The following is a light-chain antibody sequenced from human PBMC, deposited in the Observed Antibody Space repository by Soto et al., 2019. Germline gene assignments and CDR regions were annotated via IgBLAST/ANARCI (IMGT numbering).Light chain of an antibody. J-gene: IGLJ2*01. V-gene: IGLV2-14*03. CDR1: SSDIGAYNY. Sequence: QSALTQPASVSGSPGQSITISCTGTSSDIGAYNYVSWYQQHPGKAPKLMIYDVNIRPSGVSNRFSGSKSGNTASLTISGLQGEGEADYYCTSWSTSTTLIFGGGTKLAVL. CDR2: DVN. CDR3: TSWSTSTTLI.